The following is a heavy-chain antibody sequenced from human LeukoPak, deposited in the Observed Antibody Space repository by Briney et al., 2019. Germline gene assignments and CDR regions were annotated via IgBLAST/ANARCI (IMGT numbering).Heavy chain of an antibody. CDR2: ISGSGGGT. Sequence: PGGSLRLSCAASGFTISDYWMSWVRQAPGKGLEWVSAISGSGGGTYYADSVKGRFTISRDNSKNTLYLQMNSLRAEDTAVYYCAKTYISGRNWFDPWGQGTLVTVSS. CDR3: AKTYISGRNWFDP. D-gene: IGHD3-10*01. J-gene: IGHJ5*02. V-gene: IGHV3-23*01. CDR1: GFTISDYW.